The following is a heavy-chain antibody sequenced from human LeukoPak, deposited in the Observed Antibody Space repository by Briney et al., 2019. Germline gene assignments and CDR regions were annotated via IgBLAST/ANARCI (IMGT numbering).Heavy chain of an antibody. CDR1: GFTFRSYA. CDR2: ISASGTQT. J-gene: IGHJ4*02. D-gene: IGHD5-12*01. Sequence: GGSLRLSCTASGFTFRSYAMSLVRQTPEKGLEWVSSISASGTQTYYADSVKGRFTVSRDNSQNTVYLQMNSLRAEDTALYYCAKEKIVALTPEYWGQGTLVTVSS. V-gene: IGHV3-23*01. CDR3: AKEKIVALTPEY.